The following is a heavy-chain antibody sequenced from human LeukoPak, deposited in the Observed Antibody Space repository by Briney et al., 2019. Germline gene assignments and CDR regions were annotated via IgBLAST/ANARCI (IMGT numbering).Heavy chain of an antibody. CDR1: GGSISSGNYY. Sequence: SETLSLTCTVSGGSISSGNYYWSWLRQPAGKGLDWIGRIYTSGSTNCNPSLESRVTILIDTPKNQFSLKLSSVTAADTAVYYCAMSYSSSWYSSFDIWGHGTMVTVPS. V-gene: IGHV4-61*02. J-gene: IGHJ3*02. D-gene: IGHD6-13*01. CDR2: IYTSGST. CDR3: AMSYSSSWYSSFDI.